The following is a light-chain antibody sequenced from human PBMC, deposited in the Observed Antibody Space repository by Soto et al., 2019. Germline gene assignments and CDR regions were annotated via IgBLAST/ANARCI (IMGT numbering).Light chain of an antibody. CDR2: KAS. CDR1: QSISSW. CDR3: QQYYSYWT. J-gene: IGKJ1*01. V-gene: IGKV1-5*03. Sequence: DIQMTQSPSTLSASVGDRVTIACRASQSISSWLVWYQQKPGKAPKLLISKASNLEGGVPSRFSGSGSGTEFTLTISSLQPDDFATYYCQQYYSYWTFGQGTKVEIK.